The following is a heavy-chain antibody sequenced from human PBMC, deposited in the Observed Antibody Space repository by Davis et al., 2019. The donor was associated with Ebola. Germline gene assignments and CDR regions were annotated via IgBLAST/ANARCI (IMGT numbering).Heavy chain of an antibody. CDR2: IYYNGYT. CDR3: ATYATPTSFFDD. Sequence: SETLSLTCAVSGASFSSSGHYWTWVRQSPGKALEWLGYIYYNGYTTYNPSFKSRITISIDTPNNQFSLRLKSVTSADTAVYYCATYATPTSFFDDWGQGTLVTVSS. D-gene: IGHD3-16*01. V-gene: IGHV4-61*08. J-gene: IGHJ4*02. CDR1: GASFSSSGHY.